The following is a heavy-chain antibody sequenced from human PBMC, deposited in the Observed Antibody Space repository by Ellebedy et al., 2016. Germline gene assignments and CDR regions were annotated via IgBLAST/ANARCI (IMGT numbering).Heavy chain of an antibody. V-gene: IGHV3-48*01. CDR3: AREGGGRLFGGFDI. J-gene: IGHJ3*02. CDR1: GFSFSSYT. CDR2: ISTTGSDV. D-gene: IGHD2-15*01. Sequence: GGSLRLSCATSGFSFSSYTMRWVRQAPGRGLEWLSHISTTGSDVYYADSVKGRFTISRENAKTSFYLQMTSLGVGDTALYYCAREGGGRLFGGFDIWGQGTMVTVSS.